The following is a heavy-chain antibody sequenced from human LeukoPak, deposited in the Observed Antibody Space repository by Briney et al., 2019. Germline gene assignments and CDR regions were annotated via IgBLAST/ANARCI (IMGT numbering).Heavy chain of an antibody. Sequence: SETLSLTCTVSGGSISTGTDYWSWIRQPAGKGLEWIGRIYTSGSTNYNPSLKSRVTISVDTSKNQFSLKLSSVTAADTAVYYCARESLGPPYYFDYWGQGTLDTVSS. CDR3: ARESLGPPYYFDY. J-gene: IGHJ4*02. D-gene: IGHD1-26*01. V-gene: IGHV4-61*02. CDR2: IYTSGST. CDR1: GGSISTGTDY.